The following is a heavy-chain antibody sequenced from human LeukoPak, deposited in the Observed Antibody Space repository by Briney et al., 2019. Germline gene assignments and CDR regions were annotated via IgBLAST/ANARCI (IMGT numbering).Heavy chain of an antibody. CDR1: GFTFSSYW. CDR3: AREDSSSWLHDAFDI. V-gene: IGHV3-7*01. CDR2: IKQDVSEK. J-gene: IGHJ3*02. Sequence: AGGSLRLSCAASGFTFSSYWMSWVRQAPGKGLEWVANIKQDVSEKYYVDSVKGRFTISRDNAKNSLYLQMNSLRAEDTAVYYCAREDSSSWLHDAFDIWGQGTMVTVSS. D-gene: IGHD6-13*01.